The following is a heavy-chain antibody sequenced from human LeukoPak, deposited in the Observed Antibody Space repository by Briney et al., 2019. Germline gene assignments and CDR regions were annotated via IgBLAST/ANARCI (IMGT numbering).Heavy chain of an antibody. CDR1: GFTFSSYW. V-gene: IGHV3-74*01. CDR3: AKASRISGYCSGGSCRYYYYYMDV. J-gene: IGHJ6*03. CDR2: INSDGSST. D-gene: IGHD2-15*01. Sequence: GGSLRLSCAASGFTFSSYWMHWVRQAPGKGLVWVSRINSDGSSTSYADSVKGRFTISRDNAKNTLYLQMNSLRAEDTAVYYCAKASRISGYCSGGSCRYYYYYMDVWGKGTTVTVSS.